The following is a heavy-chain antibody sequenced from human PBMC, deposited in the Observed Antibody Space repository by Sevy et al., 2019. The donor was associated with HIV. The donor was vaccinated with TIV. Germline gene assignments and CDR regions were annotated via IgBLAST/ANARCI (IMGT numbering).Heavy chain of an antibody. J-gene: IGHJ3*02. CDR1: GFTFISYA. D-gene: IGHD3-22*01. CDR3: AGGRYDSSGSFDAFDI. Sequence: GGSLRLSCKPSGFTFISYAMNWVRQAPGKGLEWVSTIYGSRGATYYGDSVKGRFTISRDNSKNTLYLQMNSLRTEDTAVYYCAGGRYDSSGSFDAFDIWGQGTMVTVSS. V-gene: IGHV3-23*01. CDR2: IYGSRGAT.